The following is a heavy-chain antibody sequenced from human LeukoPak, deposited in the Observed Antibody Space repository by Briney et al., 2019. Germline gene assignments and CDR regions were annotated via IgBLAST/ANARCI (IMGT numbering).Heavy chain of an antibody. V-gene: IGHV3-20*04. CDR3: ARLHDYGDYVVND. D-gene: IGHD4-17*01. CDR1: GFTFDDYG. Sequence: GGSLRLSCAASGFTFDDYGMSWVRQAPGKGLEWVSGINWNADSTGYADSVKGRFTISRDNAKNSLYLQMNSLRAEDTALYYCARLHDYGDYVVNDWGQGTLVTVSS. J-gene: IGHJ4*02. CDR2: INWNADST.